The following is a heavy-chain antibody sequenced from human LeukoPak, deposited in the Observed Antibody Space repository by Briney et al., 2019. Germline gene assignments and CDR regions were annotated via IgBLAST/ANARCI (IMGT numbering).Heavy chain of an antibody. D-gene: IGHD1-14*01. CDR1: GFTFSPYW. J-gene: IGHJ4*02. V-gene: IGHV3-7*01. Sequence: GGSLRLSCVASGFTFSPYWMNWVRQAPGKGLEWVANINQDGSEQYYVDSVKGRFTISRDNSKNTMYLQMNSLKGEDTAVYYCARRSNPPGRIDHWGQGTLVTVSS. CDR2: INQDGSEQ. CDR3: ARRSNPPGRIDH.